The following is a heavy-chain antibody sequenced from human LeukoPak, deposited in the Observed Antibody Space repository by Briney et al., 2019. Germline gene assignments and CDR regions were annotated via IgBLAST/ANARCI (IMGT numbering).Heavy chain of an antibody. D-gene: IGHD4-17*01. CDR3: AKDIWPVTSSHYGDYVYFQH. CDR2: ISWNSGSI. Sequence: PGGSLRLSCAASGFTFDDYAMHWVRQAPGKGLEWVSGISWNSGSIGYADSVKGRFTISRDNAKNSLYLQMNSLRAEDTALYYYAKDIWPVTSSHYGDYVYFQHWGQGTLVTVSS. V-gene: IGHV3-9*01. CDR1: GFTFDDYA. J-gene: IGHJ1*01.